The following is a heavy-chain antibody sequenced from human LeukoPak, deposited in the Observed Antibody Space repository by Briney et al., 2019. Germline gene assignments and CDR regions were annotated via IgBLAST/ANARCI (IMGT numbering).Heavy chain of an antibody. J-gene: IGHJ4*02. CDR3: ARELSGWYYFDY. D-gene: IGHD6-19*01. CDR1: GFTFSSYA. Sequence: GRSLRLSCAASGFTFSSYAMHWVRQAPGKGLEWVAVMSYDGSNKYYADSVKGRFTISRDNSKNTLFLQMNSLRAEDTAVYYCARELSGWYYFDYWGQGTLVTVSS. CDR2: MSYDGSNK. V-gene: IGHV3-30*04.